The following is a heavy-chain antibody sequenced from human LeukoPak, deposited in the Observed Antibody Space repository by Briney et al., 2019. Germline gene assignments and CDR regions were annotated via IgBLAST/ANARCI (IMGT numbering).Heavy chain of an antibody. V-gene: IGHV3-30*03. CDR1: GFTFSDFA. D-gene: IGHD2-15*01. Sequence: GGSLRLSCVVSGFTFSDFAMHGVRQAPGKGLEWVAIISKDGSHKYYADSVRGRFTISRDNSRNTVHLQMNSLRTEDTAVYYCASRLSTWDVIVVPANMIDYWGQGSLVTVSS. CDR2: ISKDGSHK. J-gene: IGHJ4*02. CDR3: ASRLSTWDVIVVPANMIDY.